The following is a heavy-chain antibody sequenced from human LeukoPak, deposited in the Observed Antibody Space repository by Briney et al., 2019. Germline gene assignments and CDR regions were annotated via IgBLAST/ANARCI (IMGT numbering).Heavy chain of an antibody. CDR3: ARGLGAPAQGQL. V-gene: IGHV3-30*04. J-gene: IGHJ4*02. CDR1: GFTFSSYA. CDR2: ISYDGSNK. Sequence: GGSLRLSCAASGFTFSSYAMHWVRQAPGKGLEWVAVISYDGSNKYYADSVKGRFTISRDNSKNTLYLQMNSLRAEDTAVYYCARGLGAPAQGQLWGQGPLVTVSS. D-gene: IGHD3/OR15-3a*01.